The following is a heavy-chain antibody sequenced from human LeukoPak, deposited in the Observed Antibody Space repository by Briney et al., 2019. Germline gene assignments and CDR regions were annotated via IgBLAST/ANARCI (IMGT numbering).Heavy chain of an antibody. CDR3: ARDTVVGATYYYYYYMDV. D-gene: IGHD1-26*01. CDR1: GFTFSSYG. J-gene: IGHJ6*03. CDR2: ISGSGGST. Sequence: GGSLRLSCAASGFTFSSYGMSWVRQAPGKRLEWVSAISGSGGSTYYADSVKGRFTISRDNAKNSLYLQMNSLRAEDTAVYYCARDTVVGATYYYYYYMDVWGKGTTVTVSS. V-gene: IGHV3-23*01.